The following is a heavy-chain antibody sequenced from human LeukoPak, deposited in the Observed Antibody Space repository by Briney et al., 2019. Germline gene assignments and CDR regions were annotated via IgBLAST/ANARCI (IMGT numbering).Heavy chain of an antibody. Sequence: PGGSLRLSCAASGFTFSSYTMNWVRQAPGKGLEWVSYISTSGGYIYYADSVKGRFTISRDNAKNSLFLQMNSLRAEDTAVYFCARDIATAGHLAFDYWGQGTLVTVSS. V-gene: IGHV3-21*01. CDR3: ARDIATAGHLAFDY. CDR1: GFTFSSYT. D-gene: IGHD6-13*01. CDR2: ISTSGGYI. J-gene: IGHJ4*02.